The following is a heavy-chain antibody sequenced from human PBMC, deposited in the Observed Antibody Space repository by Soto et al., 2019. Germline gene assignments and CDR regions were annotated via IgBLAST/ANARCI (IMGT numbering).Heavy chain of an antibody. J-gene: IGHJ6*02. Sequence: QVQLVQSGAEVKKPGASVKVSCKASGYTFTSYGISWVRQAPGQGREWMGWISAYNGNTNYAQKLQGRVTMTTDTSTSTAYMELRSLRSDDTAVYYWAGDLKVRGADNPYDGMDVWGQGTTVTVSS. D-gene: IGHD3-10*01. V-gene: IGHV1-18*01. CDR2: ISAYNGNT. CDR1: GYTFTSYG. CDR3: AGDLKVRGADNPYDGMDV.